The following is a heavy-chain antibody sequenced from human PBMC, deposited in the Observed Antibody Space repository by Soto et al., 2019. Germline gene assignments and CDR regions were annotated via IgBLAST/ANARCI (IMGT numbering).Heavy chain of an antibody. CDR1: GFTFSSYG. V-gene: IGHV3-30-3*01. J-gene: IGHJ3*02. Sequence: PGGLLRLSCAASGFTFSSYGRHWVRQAPGKGLEWVAVISFDGSNKYYADSVKGRFTISRDNSKNTLYLQMNSLRAEDTAVYYCARDLSRSGYYTSSFDIWGQGTMVTVSS. CDR3: ARDLSRSGYYTSSFDI. D-gene: IGHD3-3*01. CDR2: ISFDGSNK.